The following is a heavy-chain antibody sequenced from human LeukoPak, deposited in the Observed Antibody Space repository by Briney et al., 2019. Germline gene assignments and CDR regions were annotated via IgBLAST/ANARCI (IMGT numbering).Heavy chain of an antibody. Sequence: SETLSLTCAVSGGSMSRYYWSWIRQPPGKGLEWIGYIFYSGSSNYNPSLKSRVTISVDTSKNQFSLNLSSVTAADTAVYYCAGALDCSRSSCSYGIDVWGQGTTVTVPS. CDR1: GGSMSRYY. J-gene: IGHJ6*02. CDR3: AGALDCSRSSCSYGIDV. CDR2: IFYSGSS. D-gene: IGHD2-2*01. V-gene: IGHV4-59*08.